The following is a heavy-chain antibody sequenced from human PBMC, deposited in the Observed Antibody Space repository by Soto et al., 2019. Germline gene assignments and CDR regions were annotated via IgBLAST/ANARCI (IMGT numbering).Heavy chain of an antibody. Sequence: SETLSLTCTVSGGSISSSSYYWGWIRQPPGKGLEWIGSIYYSGSTYYNPSLKSRVTISVDTSKNQFSLKLSSVTAADTAVYYCARGFALIAAAGSGIGWFDPWGQGTLVTVSS. CDR3: ARGFALIAAAGSGIGWFDP. D-gene: IGHD6-13*01. V-gene: IGHV4-39*01. CDR2: IYYSGST. J-gene: IGHJ5*02. CDR1: GGSISSSSYY.